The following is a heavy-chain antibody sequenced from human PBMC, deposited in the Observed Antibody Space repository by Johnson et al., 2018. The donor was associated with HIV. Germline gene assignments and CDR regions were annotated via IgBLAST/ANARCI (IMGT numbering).Heavy chain of an antibody. D-gene: IGHD6-6*01. V-gene: IGHV3-30*03. CDR2: ISYDGSNK. CDR3: AREVAARLRAFDI. J-gene: IGHJ3*02. CDR1: GFTFSSYG. Sequence: VQLVESGGGVVQPGRSLRLSCAASGFTFSSYGMHWVRQAPGKGLEWVAVISYDGSNKYYADSVKGRFTISRDNSKKTLYLQMKRLRAEDTAVYYCAREVAARLRAFDIWGQGTMVTVSS.